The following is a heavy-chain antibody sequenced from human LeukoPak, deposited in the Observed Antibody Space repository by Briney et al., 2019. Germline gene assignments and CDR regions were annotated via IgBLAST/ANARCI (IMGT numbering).Heavy chain of an antibody. CDR3: AAVPAMVRYPSPEAFDI. CDR2: IVVGSGNT. CDR1: GFTFTSSA. Sequence: SVKVSCKASGFTFTSSAMQWVRQARGQRLEWIGWIVVGSGNTNYAQKFQERVTITRDMSTSTAYMELSSLRSEDTAVYYCAAVPAMVRYPSPEAFDIWGQGTMVTSLQ. J-gene: IGHJ3*02. V-gene: IGHV1-58*02. D-gene: IGHD3-10*01.